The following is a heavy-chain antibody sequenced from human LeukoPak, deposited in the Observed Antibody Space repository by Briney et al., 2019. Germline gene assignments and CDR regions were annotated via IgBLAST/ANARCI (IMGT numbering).Heavy chain of an antibody. CDR3: ARDRSRSRLHGGGWFDP. Sequence: SGTLSLTCAVSGGSISSGGYSWSWIRQPPGKGLEWIGYIYHSGSTYYNPSLKSRVTISVDRSKNQFSLKLSSVTAADTAVYYCARDRSRSRLHGGGWFDPWGQGTLVTVSS. V-gene: IGHV4-30-2*01. CDR2: IYHSGST. CDR1: GGSISSGGYS. J-gene: IGHJ5*02. D-gene: IGHD5-18*01.